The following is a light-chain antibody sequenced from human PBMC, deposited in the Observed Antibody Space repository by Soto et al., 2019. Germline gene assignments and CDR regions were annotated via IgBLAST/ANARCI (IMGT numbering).Light chain of an antibody. V-gene: IGKV3-11*01. Sequence: IVLTQSPATLSLWPGETAILSCRASQTVSSYLSWYQHKPGQAPRLLIYDASKRAPGNPARFSGSGSGTDFTLTISSLEPEDFAVYYCQQRSTSITFGQGTRLEIE. CDR3: QQRSTSIT. CDR2: DAS. J-gene: IGKJ5*01. CDR1: QTVSSY.